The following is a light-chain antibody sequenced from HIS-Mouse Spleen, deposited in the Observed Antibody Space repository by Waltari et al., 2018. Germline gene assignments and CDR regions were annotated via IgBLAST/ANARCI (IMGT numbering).Light chain of an antibody. CDR3: QQYNNWPGYT. V-gene: IGKV3-15*01. J-gene: IGKJ2*01. CDR2: GAS. CDR1: QSFSSN. Sequence: EIVMTQSPATLSVSPGERVTHSCRASQSFSSNLAWYQQKPGQAPRLLIYGASTRATGIPARFSGSGSGTEFTLTISSLQSEDFAVYYCQQYNNWPGYTFGQGTKLEIK.